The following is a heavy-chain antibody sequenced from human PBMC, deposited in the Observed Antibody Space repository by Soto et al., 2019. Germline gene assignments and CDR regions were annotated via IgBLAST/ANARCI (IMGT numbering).Heavy chain of an antibody. CDR2: INHSGST. V-gene: IGHV4-34*01. CDR1: GRSFSGYY. Sequence: SETLSLTCAVYGRSFSGYYWSWIRQPPGKGLEWIGEINHSGSTNYNPSLKSRVTISVDTPKNQFSLKLSSVTAADTAVYYCVREGYCSGGSCYSRTLDYWGQGTLVTVSS. CDR3: VREGYCSGGSCYSRTLDY. J-gene: IGHJ4*02. D-gene: IGHD2-15*01.